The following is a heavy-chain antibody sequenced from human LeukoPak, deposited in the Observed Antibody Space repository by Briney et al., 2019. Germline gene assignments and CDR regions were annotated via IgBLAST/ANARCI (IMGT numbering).Heavy chain of an antibody. D-gene: IGHD1-7*01. CDR1: GGTFSSYA. J-gene: IGHJ5*02. Sequence: SVKVSCKASGGTFSSYAISWVRQAPGQGLEWMGGIIPIFGTANYAQKFQGRVTITTDESTSTAYMELSSLRSEDTAVYYCAREVSGFRTGTQECWFDPWGQGTLVTVSS. CDR2: IIPIFGTA. V-gene: IGHV1-69*05. CDR3: AREVSGFRTGTQECWFDP.